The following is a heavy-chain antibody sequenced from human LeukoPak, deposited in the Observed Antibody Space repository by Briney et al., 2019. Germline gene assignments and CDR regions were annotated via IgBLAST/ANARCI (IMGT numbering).Heavy chain of an antibody. CDR1: GYTFIDFY. CDR2: ITPKSGDT. CDR3: ARVRLADERAWAY. J-gene: IGHJ4*02. V-gene: IGHV1-2*02. D-gene: IGHD3-3*02. Sequence: ASVKVSCKASGYTFIDFYIHWVRQAPGQGLEYVGWITPKSGDTYSPQRFQGRVTMTRDASISTAYMELSSLRSDDTAVYFCARVRLADERAWAYWGQGTLVTVSS.